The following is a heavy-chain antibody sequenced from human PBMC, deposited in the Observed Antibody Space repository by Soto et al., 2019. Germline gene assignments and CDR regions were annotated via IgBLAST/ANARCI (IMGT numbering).Heavy chain of an antibody. J-gene: IGHJ4*02. CDR2: IIPILGIA. CDR3: ARYGHIVGADY. D-gene: IGHD1-26*01. V-gene: IGHV1-69*02. CDR1: GGTFSSYT. Sequence: QVQLVQSGAEVKKPGSSVKVSCKASGGTFSSYTISWVRQAPGQGLEWMGRIIPILGIANYAQNFQGRVTLSADKSTSTAYTELSSMPSEDTAVYYCARYGHIVGADYWGQGTLVTVSS.